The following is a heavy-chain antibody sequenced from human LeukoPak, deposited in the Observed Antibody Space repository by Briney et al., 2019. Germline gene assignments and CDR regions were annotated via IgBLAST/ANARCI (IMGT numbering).Heavy chain of an antibody. D-gene: IGHD6-13*01. Sequence: SETLSLTCTVSGGSVSSGSYYWSWIRQPPGKGLEWIGSIYYSGSTYYNPSLKSRVTISVDTSKDQFSLKLSSVTAADTAVYYCARHSLAAAGLDYWGQGTLVTVSS. J-gene: IGHJ4*02. CDR3: ARHSLAAAGLDY. V-gene: IGHV4-39*01. CDR2: IYYSGST. CDR1: GGSVSSGSYY.